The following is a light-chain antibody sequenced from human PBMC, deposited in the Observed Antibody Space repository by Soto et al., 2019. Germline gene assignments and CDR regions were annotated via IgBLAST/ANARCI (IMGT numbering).Light chain of an antibody. V-gene: IGKV3-11*01. J-gene: IGKJ5*01. CDR2: DAS. Sequence: EIALTQSPATLSLSPGERATLSCRASRSVSSYLAWYQQKPGQTPRLLIHDASSRATGTPVRFSGSGSGTDFTLTISSLEPEDFAVYYCQQRTNWPTSTFGQGTRLEIK. CDR3: QQRTNWPTST. CDR1: RSVSSY.